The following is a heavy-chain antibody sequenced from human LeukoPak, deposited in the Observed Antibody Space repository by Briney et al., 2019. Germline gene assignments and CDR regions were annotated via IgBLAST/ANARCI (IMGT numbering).Heavy chain of an antibody. V-gene: IGHV3-9*03. CDR3: AKDIGPDIVATILGFDY. CDR2: ISWNSGSI. CDR1: GFTFDDYA. Sequence: GRSLRLSCAASGFTFDDYAMHWVRQAPGKGLELVSGISWNSGSIGYADSVKGRFTISRDNAKKSPYLQMNSLRAEDMALYYCAKDIGPDIVATILGFDYWGQGTLVTVSS. D-gene: IGHD5-12*01. J-gene: IGHJ4*02.